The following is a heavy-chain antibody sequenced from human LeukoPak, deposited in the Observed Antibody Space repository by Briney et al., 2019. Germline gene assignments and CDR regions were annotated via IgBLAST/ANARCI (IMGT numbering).Heavy chain of an antibody. J-gene: IGHJ4*02. CDR2: ISGSGGST. CDR3: ANPRFRHY. V-gene: IGHV3-23*01. Sequence: AGTLRLSLAASGLGYRSNSRRWVRHSKEKGLEWVSAISGSGGSTYYADSVKGRFTISRDNSKNTLYLQMNSLRAEDTAVYYWANPRFRHYWGQGTLVTVSS. D-gene: IGHD2-21*01. CDR1: GLGYRSNS.